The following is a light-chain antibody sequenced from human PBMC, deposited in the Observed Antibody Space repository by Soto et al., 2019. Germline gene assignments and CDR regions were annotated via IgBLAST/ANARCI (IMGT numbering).Light chain of an antibody. CDR1: QSVDIN. CDR3: QQYGRSPRT. CDR2: GAS. J-gene: IGKJ1*01. Sequence: EIVLTQSPATLSVSPGDRVTLSCRASQSVDINLAWYQQKAGQAPRLLVYGASSRAAGIPDRFGGSGSGTDFTLTISRLEPEDFAVYYCQQYGRSPRTFGQGTKVDIK. V-gene: IGKV3-20*01.